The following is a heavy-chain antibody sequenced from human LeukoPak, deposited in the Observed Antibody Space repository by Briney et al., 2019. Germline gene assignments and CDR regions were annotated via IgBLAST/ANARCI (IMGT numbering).Heavy chain of an antibody. D-gene: IGHD3-22*01. CDR3: ARGRRGTMIVVVTSYYFDY. Sequence: SETLSLTCAVYGGSFSGYYWSWIRQPPGKGLEWIGEINHSGSTNYNPSLKSRVTTSVDTSKNQFSLKLSSVTAADTAVYYCARGRRGTMIVVVTSYYFDYWGQGTLVTVSS. J-gene: IGHJ4*02. CDR2: INHSGST. CDR1: GGSFSGYY. V-gene: IGHV4-34*01.